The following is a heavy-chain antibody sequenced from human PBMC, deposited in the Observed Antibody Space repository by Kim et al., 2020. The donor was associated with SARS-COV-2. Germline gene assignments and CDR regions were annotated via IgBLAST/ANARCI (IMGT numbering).Heavy chain of an antibody. J-gene: IGHJ1*01. CDR3: ARLFSSSWFHAGAEYFQH. CDR1: GGSISSSSYY. D-gene: IGHD6-13*01. Sequence: SETLSLTCTVSGGSISSSSYYWGWIRQPPGKGLEWIGSIYYSGSTYYNPSLKSRVTISVDTSKNQFSLKLSSVTAADTAVYYCARLFSSSWFHAGAEYFQHWGQGTLVTVSS. CDR2: IYYSGST. V-gene: IGHV4-39*01.